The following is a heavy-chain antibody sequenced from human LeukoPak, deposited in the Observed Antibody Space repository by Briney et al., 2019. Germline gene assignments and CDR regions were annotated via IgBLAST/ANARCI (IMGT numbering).Heavy chain of an antibody. CDR1: GGSISSYY. D-gene: IGHD1-26*01. CDR3: ARNMGQITFYFDY. CDR2: IYYSGST. J-gene: IGHJ4*02. Sequence: SETLSLTCTVSGGSISSYYWSWIRQPPGKGLKWIGYIYYSGSTNYNPSLKSRVTISVDTSKNQFSLKLSSVTAADTAVYYCARNMGQITFYFDYWGQGTLVTVSS. V-gene: IGHV4-59*01.